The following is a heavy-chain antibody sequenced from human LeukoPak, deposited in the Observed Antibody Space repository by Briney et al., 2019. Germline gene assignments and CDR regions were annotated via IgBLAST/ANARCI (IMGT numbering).Heavy chain of an antibody. Sequence: PGGSLRLSCAASGFTFSSYWMSWVRQAPGKGLERVSGISWNSGSIGYADSVKGRFTISRDNAKNSLYLQMNSLRAEDTAVYYCARDCTGKGSSCPKGMYWGQGTLVTVSS. V-gene: IGHV3-21*01. CDR3: ARDCTGKGSSCPKGMY. CDR2: ISWNSGSI. CDR1: GFTFSSYW. J-gene: IGHJ4*02. D-gene: IGHD6-13*01.